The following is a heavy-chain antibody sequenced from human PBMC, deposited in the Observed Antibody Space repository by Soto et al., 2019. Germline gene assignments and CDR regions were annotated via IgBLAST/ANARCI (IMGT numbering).Heavy chain of an antibody. CDR2: INRDGSTI. J-gene: IGHJ3*02. CDR1: GFTLSSHW. CDR3: ARVADCTYSSNCNGRAAFDM. D-gene: IGHD6-13*01. Sequence: EVQLVESGGGLAQPGGSLRLSCAASGFTLSSHWMHWVRQAPGRGRGGASGINRDGSTINYEDPVRGRYTISRDNAKNTLSLQMNSLRAEDTAVYYCARVADCTYSSNCNGRAAFDMWGQGTMVTVSS. V-gene: IGHV3-74*01.